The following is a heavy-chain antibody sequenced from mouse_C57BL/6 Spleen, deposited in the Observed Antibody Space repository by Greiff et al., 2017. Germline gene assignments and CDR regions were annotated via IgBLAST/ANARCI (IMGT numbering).Heavy chain of an antibody. D-gene: IGHD4-1*01. CDR3: ARQKTGTYYFDY. J-gene: IGHJ2*01. Sequence: EVMLVESGGDLVKPGGSLKLSCAASGFTFSSYGMSWVRQTPDKRLEWVATISSGGSYTYYPDSVKGRFTISRDNAKNTLYLQMSSLKSEDTAMYDCARQKTGTYYFDYWGQGTTLTVSS. V-gene: IGHV5-6*01. CDR1: GFTFSSYG. CDR2: ISSGGSYT.